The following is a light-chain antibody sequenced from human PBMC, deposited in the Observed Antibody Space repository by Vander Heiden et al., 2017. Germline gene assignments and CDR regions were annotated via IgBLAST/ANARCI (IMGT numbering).Light chain of an antibody. J-gene: IGKJ3*01. V-gene: IGKV1-5*03. Sequence: DIQMTQSPSTLSASVGDRVTITCRASQSISSWLAWYQQKPGKAPKLTIYKESSLEFTLTISSLQPDDFATYYCQQDYSYPITFGHGTKVDIK. CDR2: KES. CDR3: QQDYSYPIT. CDR1: QSISSW.